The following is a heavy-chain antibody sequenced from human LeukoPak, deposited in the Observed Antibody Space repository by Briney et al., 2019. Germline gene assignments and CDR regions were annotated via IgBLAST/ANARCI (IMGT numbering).Heavy chain of an antibody. V-gene: IGHV3-53*01. D-gene: IGHD3-16*01. CDR3: ARDPLRRP. CDR2: IYSGGDT. CDR1: GFTVSLTY. Sequence: PGGSLRLSCAASGFTVSLTYMTWVRQAPGKGLEWVSLIYSGGDTNYADSVKGRFTIYRDNSKNTLYLQMRNLRPEDTAIYYCARDPLRRPWGQGILVTVSS. J-gene: IGHJ5*02.